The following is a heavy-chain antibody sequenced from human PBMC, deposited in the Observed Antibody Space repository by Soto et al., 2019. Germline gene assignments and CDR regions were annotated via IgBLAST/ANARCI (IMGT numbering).Heavy chain of an antibody. CDR3: ARKNYAANSNNWFDH. CDR2: ISHSGSM. D-gene: IGHD3-16*01. J-gene: IGHJ5*02. Sequence: TXETLSLTCAVAGGSITSSHWWIWLRQPPGKGLEWIAEISHSGSMNYNPSLRNRLTISVDKSKNQFSLKLNSVTAADTAVYYCARKNYAANSNNWFDHWGQGTLVTVSS. V-gene: IGHV4-4*02. CDR1: GGSITSSHW.